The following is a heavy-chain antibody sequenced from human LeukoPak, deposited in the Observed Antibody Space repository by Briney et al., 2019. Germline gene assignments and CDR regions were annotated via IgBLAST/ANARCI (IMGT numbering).Heavy chain of an antibody. V-gene: IGHV3-30*02. Sequence: GGSLRLSCAASGFTFSSYGMHWVRQAPGKGLEWVAFIRYDGSNKYYADSVKGRFTISRDNSKNTLFLQMNSLRAEDTAVYYCVKDRIWGEDYFDYWGQGTLVTVSS. CDR2: IRYDGSNK. CDR1: GFTFSSYG. J-gene: IGHJ4*02. CDR3: VKDRIWGEDYFDY. D-gene: IGHD3-16*01.